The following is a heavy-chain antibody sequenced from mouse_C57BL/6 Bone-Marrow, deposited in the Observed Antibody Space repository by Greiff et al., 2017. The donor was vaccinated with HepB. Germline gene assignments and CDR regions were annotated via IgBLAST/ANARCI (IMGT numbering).Heavy chain of an antibody. V-gene: IGHV3-6*01. CDR2: ISYDGSN. D-gene: IGHD1-1*01. CDR3: ARRGITLDY. J-gene: IGHJ2*01. Sequence: EVKLQESGPGLVKPSQSLSLTCSVTGYSITSGYYWNWIRQFPGNKLEWMGYISYDGSNNYNPSLKNRISITRDTSKNQFFLKLNSVTTEDTATYYCARRGITLDYWGQGTTLTVSS. CDR1: GYSITSGYY.